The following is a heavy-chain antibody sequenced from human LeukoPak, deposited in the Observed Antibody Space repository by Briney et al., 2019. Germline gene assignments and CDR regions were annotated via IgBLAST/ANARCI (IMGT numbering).Heavy chain of an antibody. J-gene: IGHJ4*02. D-gene: IGHD4-23*01. CDR1: GFTFNSYG. CDR2: IWYGGSNK. CDR3: ARDPYDGGKGPFDY. Sequence: GGSLRLSCAASGFTFNSYGMHWVRQAPGKGLEWVAVIWYGGSNKYYADSVKGRFTISRDNSKNTLYLQMNSLRAEDTAVYYCARDPYDGGKGPFDYWGQGTLVTVSS. V-gene: IGHV3-33*01.